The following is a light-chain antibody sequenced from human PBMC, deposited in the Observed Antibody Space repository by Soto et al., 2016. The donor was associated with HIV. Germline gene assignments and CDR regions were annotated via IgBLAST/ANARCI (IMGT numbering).Light chain of an antibody. J-gene: IGLJ2*01. Sequence: SYELTQPPSVSVSPGQTASITCSGDKLGDKYACWYQQKPGQSPVLVIYQDSKRPSGIPERFSGSNSGNTATLTISGTQAMDEADYYCQAWDPIVVFGGGTNADRP. CDR2: QDS. CDR1: KLGDKY. V-gene: IGLV3-1*01. CDR3: QAWDPIVV.